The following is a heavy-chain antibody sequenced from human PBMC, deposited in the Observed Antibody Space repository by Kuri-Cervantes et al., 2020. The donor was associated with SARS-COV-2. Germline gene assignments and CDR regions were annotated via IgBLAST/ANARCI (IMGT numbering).Heavy chain of an antibody. J-gene: IGHJ6*02. Sequence: SVKVSCKASGGTFSSYAISWVRQAPGQGLEWMGGIIPIFGTANYAQKFQGRVTITADESTSTAYMELSSLRSEDTAVYYCARDGEAQYCSSTGCYFYYGMDVWGQGTTVTVSS. V-gene: IGHV1-69*13. D-gene: IGHD2-2*01. CDR1: GGTFSSYA. CDR2: IIPIFGTA. CDR3: ARDGEAQYCSSTGCYFYYGMDV.